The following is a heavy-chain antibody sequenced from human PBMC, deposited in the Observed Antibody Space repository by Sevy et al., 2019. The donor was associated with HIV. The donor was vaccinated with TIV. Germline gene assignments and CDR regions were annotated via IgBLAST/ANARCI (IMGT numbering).Heavy chain of an antibody. CDR3: ARSLVAATGSGETIDY. J-gene: IGHJ4*02. V-gene: IGHV4-4*07. D-gene: IGHD2-15*01. CDR2: IYTSGST. CDR1: GGSISSYY. Sequence: SETLSLTCTVSGGSISSYYWSWIRQPAGKGLEWIGRIYTSGSTNYNPSLKSRVTMSVDTSKNQFSLKLSSVTAADTAVYYCARSLVAATGSGETIDYWAREPWSPSPQ.